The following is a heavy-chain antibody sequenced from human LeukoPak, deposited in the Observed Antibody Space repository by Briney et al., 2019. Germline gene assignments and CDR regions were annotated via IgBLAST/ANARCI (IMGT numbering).Heavy chain of an antibody. J-gene: IGHJ4*02. CDR3: ARDPAGYSSGWSPVGY. CDR1: GFTFSSYS. CDR2: ISSSSYI. V-gene: IGHV3-21*01. Sequence: GGSLRLSCAASGFTFSSYSMNWVRQAPGKGLEWVSSISSSSYIYYADSVKGRFTISRDNAKNSLYLQMNSVRAEDTAVYYCARDPAGYSSGWSPVGYWGQGTLVTVSS. D-gene: IGHD6-19*01.